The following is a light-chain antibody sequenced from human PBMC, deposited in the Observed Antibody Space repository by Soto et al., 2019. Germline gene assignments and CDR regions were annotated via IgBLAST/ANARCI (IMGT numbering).Light chain of an antibody. V-gene: IGLV4-69*01. CDR3: QTWGTGIPWV. CDR2: LNSDGSH. J-gene: IGLJ3*02. CDR1: SGHSSYA. Sequence: QLVLTQSPSASASLGASVKLTCTLSSGHSSYAIAWHQQQPEKGPRYLMKLNSDGSHSKGDGIPDRFSGSSSGAERYLTISSLQSEDEADYYCQTWGTGIPWVFGGATNLTVL.